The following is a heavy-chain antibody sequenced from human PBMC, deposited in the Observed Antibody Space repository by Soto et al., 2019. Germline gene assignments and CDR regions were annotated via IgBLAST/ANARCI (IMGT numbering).Heavy chain of an antibody. CDR2: VSGTGGST. D-gene: IGHD3-3*01. J-gene: IGHJ4*02. CDR1: GFTFSSYA. V-gene: IGHV3-23*01. CDR3: AKATYYESWSGPGPFDY. Sequence: LRLSCAASGFTFSSYAMSWVRQAPGKGLQWVSAVSGTGGSTNYADSVKGRFIISRDNSKNTLYLQMNSLRAEDTAVYYCAKATYYESWSGPGPFDYWGQGTLVTVSS.